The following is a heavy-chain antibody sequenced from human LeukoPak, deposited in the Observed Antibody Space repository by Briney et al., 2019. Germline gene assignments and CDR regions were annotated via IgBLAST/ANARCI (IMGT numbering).Heavy chain of an antibody. D-gene: IGHD2-2*01. CDR1: GGSISSYY. CDR2: ISPSGST. J-gene: IGHJ4*02. Sequence: SETLSFTCTVSGGSISSYYWTWLRQPAGKGLEWIGRISPSGSTNHNPSLTSRVTISVDTSKNQFSLKLNFVTAADTAVYYCARVSYQEGVDYWGQGTLVTVSS. CDR3: ARVSYQEGVDY. V-gene: IGHV4-4*07.